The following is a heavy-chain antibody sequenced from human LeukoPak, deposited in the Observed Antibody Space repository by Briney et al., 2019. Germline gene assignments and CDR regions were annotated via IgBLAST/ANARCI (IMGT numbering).Heavy chain of an antibody. CDR2: ISGGGGRT. CDR3: SKVIFPRGYCSSTSCYEVNVFYYGIDV. V-gene: IGHV3-43*02. CDR1: GLTFDDQD. J-gene: IGHJ6*02. D-gene: IGHD2-2*01. Sequence: GGTLRLSCAASGLTFDDQDMQWVSHAPGKGLEWVSVISGGGGRTYYADAVKGLFTISRNNSKTSLYLQINNLRTEATALYYCSKVIFPRGYCSSTSCYEVNVFYYGIDVWGQGTPVTVSS.